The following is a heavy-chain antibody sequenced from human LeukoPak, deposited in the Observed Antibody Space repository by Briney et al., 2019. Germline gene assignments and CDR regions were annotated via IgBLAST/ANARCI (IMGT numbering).Heavy chain of an antibody. D-gene: IGHD3-3*01. J-gene: IGHJ4*02. CDR2: TNSDGSSR. Sequence: GGSLRLSCAASGFTFSSYWMHWVRQAPGKGLVWVSRTNSDGSSRSYADSVKGRFTISRDNAKNTLYLQMNSLRAEDTAVYYCARDYDFWSGFQSYWGQGTLVAVSS. CDR3: ARDYDFWSGFQSY. V-gene: IGHV3-74*01. CDR1: GFTFSSYW.